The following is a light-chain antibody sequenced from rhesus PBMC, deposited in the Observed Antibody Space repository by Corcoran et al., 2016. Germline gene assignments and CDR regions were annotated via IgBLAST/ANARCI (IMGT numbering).Light chain of an antibody. CDR1: QGISNW. J-gene: IGKJ2*01. CDR3: QQHDNSPYS. Sequence: DIQMTQSPSSLSASVGDRVTITCRASQGISNWLAWYQQKPGKPPKLLNYRASNLETGVPSRFSGSGSGTVFTLTISSLQPEDIATYYCQQHDNSPYSFGQGTKVEIK. V-gene: IGKV1-69*01. CDR2: RAS.